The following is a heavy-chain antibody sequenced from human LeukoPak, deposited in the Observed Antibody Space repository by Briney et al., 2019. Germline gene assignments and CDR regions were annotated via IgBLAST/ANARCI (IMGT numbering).Heavy chain of an antibody. Sequence: GGSLRLSCAASGFTLSSYAMSWVRQAPGKGLEWVSAISGSGGSTYYADSVKGRFTISRDNSKNTLYLQMNSLRAEDTAVYYCAKHRFGYCSSTGCSWNWFDPWGQGTLVTVSS. CDR2: ISGSGGST. D-gene: IGHD2-2*01. V-gene: IGHV3-23*01. CDR3: AKHRFGYCSSTGCSWNWFDP. CDR1: GFTLSSYA. J-gene: IGHJ5*02.